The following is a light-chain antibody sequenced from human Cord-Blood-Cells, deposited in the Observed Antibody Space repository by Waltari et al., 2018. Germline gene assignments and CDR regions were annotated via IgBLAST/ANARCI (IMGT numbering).Light chain of an antibody. J-gene: IGKJ2*01. V-gene: IGKV3-20*01. Sequence: EIVLTQSPGTLSLSPGERATLSCRASQSVSSSYLAWYQQKPGQAPRLLIYGASSRATGIPDSFSGSGSGTDFTLTISRLEPEDFAVYYCQQYGSSPPYTFGQGPSWRSN. CDR1: QSVSSSY. CDR3: QQYGSSPPYT. CDR2: GAS.